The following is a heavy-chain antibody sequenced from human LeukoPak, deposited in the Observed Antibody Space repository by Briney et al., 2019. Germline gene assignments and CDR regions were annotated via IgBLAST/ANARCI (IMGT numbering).Heavy chain of an antibody. J-gene: IGHJ5*02. V-gene: IGHV3-30*18. CDR3: AKEGTPQVSTWYDL. D-gene: IGHD3-10*01. CDR1: GVTLSPYG. Sequence: GGSLRLSCAASGVTLSPYGMHWDRQAPGKGLEWVAVISYEGGTQHYADSVKGRFIISRDNPRNTLYLQMNILRTEDTAVYYCAKEGTPQVSTWYDLWGQGTLVTVSS. CDR2: ISYEGGTQ.